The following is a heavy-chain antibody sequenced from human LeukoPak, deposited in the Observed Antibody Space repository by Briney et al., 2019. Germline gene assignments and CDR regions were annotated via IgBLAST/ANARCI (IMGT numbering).Heavy chain of an antibody. CDR2: IHHSGSA. Sequence: SETLSLTCSVSGYSISSGNYWGWIRQPPGKGLEWIGSIHHSGSAYYNPSLNSRVTISVDTSKNQFSLNLGSVTAADTAVYYCARMRYTYGYNFDYWGQGTLVTVSS. CDR1: GYSISSGNY. CDR3: ARMRYTYGYNFDY. V-gene: IGHV4-38-2*02. J-gene: IGHJ4*02. D-gene: IGHD5-18*01.